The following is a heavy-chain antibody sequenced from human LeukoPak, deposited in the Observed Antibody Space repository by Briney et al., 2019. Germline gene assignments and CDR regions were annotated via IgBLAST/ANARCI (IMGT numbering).Heavy chain of an antibody. D-gene: IGHD1-26*01. Sequence: SETLSLTCTVSGGSISSSSYYWGWIRQPPGKGLEWIGSIYYSGSTYYNPSLKSRVTISVDTSKNQFSLKLSSVTAADTAVYYCAGHVPSARELLGLDFDYWGQGTLVTVSS. CDR3: AGHVPSARELLGLDFDY. CDR2: IYYSGST. J-gene: IGHJ4*02. V-gene: IGHV4-39*01. CDR1: GGSISSSSYY.